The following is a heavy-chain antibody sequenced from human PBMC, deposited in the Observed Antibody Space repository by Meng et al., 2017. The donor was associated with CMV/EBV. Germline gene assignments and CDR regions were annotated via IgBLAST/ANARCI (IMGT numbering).Heavy chain of an antibody. D-gene: IGHD3-3*01. CDR3: AGDLFGRYYDFWSGYYYYYYGMDV. CDR2: ISSSSSYI. V-gene: IGHV3-21*01. CDR1: GFTFSSYS. Sequence: GESLKISCAASGFTFSSYSMNWVRQAPGKGLEWVSSISSSSSYIYYADSVKGRFTISRDNAKNSLYLQMNSLRAEDTAVYYCAGDLFGRYYDFWSGYYYYYYGMDVWGQGTTVTVSS. J-gene: IGHJ6*02.